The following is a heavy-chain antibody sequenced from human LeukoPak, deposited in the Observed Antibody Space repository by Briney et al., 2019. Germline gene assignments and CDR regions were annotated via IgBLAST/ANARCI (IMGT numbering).Heavy chain of an antibody. J-gene: IGHJ4*02. CDR2: IYSSGST. D-gene: IGHD3-22*01. V-gene: IGHV4-59*12. CDR3: ARDEYYYDSSLDY. CDR1: GGSISHYY. Sequence: SETLSLTCTVSGGSISHYYWSWIRQPPGKGLEWIGYIYSSGSTNYNPSLRSRVTISIDTSKNHLSLKLSSVTAADTAVYYCARDEYYYDSSLDYWGQGTLVTVSS.